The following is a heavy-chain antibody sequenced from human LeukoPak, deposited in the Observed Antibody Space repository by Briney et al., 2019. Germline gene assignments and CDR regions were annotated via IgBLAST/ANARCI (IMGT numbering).Heavy chain of an antibody. CDR2: IIPSGGST. CDR1: GYTFTSYY. V-gene: IGHV1-46*01. Sequence: ASVKVSCKASGYTFTSYYKHWVRQAPGQGLEWMGIIIPSGGSTSYAQKFQGRVTMTRDTSTSTIYMDLSSLRSEDTAVYYCARAGKLIGGFDYWGQGTLVTVSS. CDR3: ARAGKLIGGFDY. J-gene: IGHJ4*02. D-gene: IGHD7-27*01.